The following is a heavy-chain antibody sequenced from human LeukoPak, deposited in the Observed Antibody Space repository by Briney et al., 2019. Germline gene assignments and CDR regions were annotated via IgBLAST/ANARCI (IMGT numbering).Heavy chain of an antibody. CDR3: ARLGYSYGQVDY. Sequence: KPSETLSLTGTVSGGSISSSSYYWGWIRQPPGKGLEWIGSIYYSGSTYYNPSLKSRVTISVDTSKNQFSLKLSSVTAADTAVYYCARLGYSYGQVDYWGQGTLVTVSS. J-gene: IGHJ4*02. V-gene: IGHV4-39*01. CDR2: IYYSGST. CDR1: GGSISSSSYY. D-gene: IGHD5-18*01.